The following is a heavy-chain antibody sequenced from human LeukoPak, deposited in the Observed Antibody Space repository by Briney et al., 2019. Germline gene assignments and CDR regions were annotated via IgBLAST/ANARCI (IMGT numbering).Heavy chain of an antibody. Sequence: SETLSLTCAVYGGSFSGYYWSWIRQPPGKGLEWIGEINHSGSTNYNPSLKSRVTISVDTSKNQFSLKLSSVTAADTAVYYCARAGDTATDFYYYYMDVWGKGTTVTVSS. V-gene: IGHV4-34*01. CDR3: ARAGDTATDFYYYYMDV. D-gene: IGHD5-18*01. CDR1: GGSFSGYY. J-gene: IGHJ6*03. CDR2: INHSGST.